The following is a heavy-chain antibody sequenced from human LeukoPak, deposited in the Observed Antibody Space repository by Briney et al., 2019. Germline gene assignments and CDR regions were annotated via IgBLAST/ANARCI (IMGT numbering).Heavy chain of an antibody. J-gene: IGHJ5*02. CDR1: GFTFSSYG. D-gene: IGHD6-13*01. CDR2: ISYDGSNK. CDR3: AKDISYRSSWYNWFDP. V-gene: IGHV3-30*18. Sequence: GGSLRLSCAASGFTFSSYGMHWVRQAPGKGLEWVAVISYDGSNKYYADSVKGRFTISRDNSKNTLHLQMNSLRAEDTALYYCAKDISYRSSWYNWFDPWGQGTLVTVSS.